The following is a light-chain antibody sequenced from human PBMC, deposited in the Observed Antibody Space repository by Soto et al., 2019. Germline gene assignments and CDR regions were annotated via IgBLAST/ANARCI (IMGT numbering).Light chain of an antibody. CDR2: DVS. V-gene: IGLV2-14*01. CDR3: SSYTSSSTYV. J-gene: IGLJ1*01. CDR1: SSDVGGYNY. Sequence: QSALTQPASVSGSPGQSIAISCTGTSSDVGGYNYVSWYQQHPGKAPKLMVYDVSNRPSGVSNRFSGSKSGNTASLTISGLQDEDEDDYYCSSYTSSSTYVFGTGTQLTVL.